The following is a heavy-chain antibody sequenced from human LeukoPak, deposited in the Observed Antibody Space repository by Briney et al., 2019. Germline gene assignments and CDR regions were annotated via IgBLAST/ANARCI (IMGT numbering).Heavy chain of an antibody. Sequence: PRGSLRLSCVASGFTFKSYGMTWVRQVPGKGLEWLSSITGAGTSTKYADSVNGRFTISRDNSKNTLSLQMTGLRAEDTAVYYCARKVAVAMDLDYWGQGTLVTVSS. D-gene: IGHD5-18*01. CDR3: ARKVAVAMDLDY. CDR2: ITGAGTST. CDR1: GFTFKSYG. J-gene: IGHJ4*02. V-gene: IGHV3-23*01.